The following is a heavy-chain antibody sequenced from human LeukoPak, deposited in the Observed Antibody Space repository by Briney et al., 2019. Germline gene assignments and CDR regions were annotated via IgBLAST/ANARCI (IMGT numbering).Heavy chain of an antibody. CDR1: GGSISSGSYY. CDR3: ARDRPTLSDAFDI. Sequence: SETLSLTCTVSGGSISSGSYYWSWIRQPAGKGLEWIGRIYTSGSTNYNPSLKSRVTISVDTSKNQFSLKLSSVTAADTAVYYCARDRPTLSDAFDIWGQGTMVTVSS. J-gene: IGHJ3*02. D-gene: IGHD6-6*01. CDR2: IYTSGST. V-gene: IGHV4-61*02.